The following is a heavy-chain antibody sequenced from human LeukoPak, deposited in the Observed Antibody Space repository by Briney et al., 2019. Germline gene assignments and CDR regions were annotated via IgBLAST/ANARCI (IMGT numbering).Heavy chain of an antibody. CDR2: INPNSGGT. Sequence: ASVKVSCKASGYTFTGYYMHWVRQAPGQGLEWMGWINPNSGGTNYVQKFQDRVTMTRDTSISTAYMELSRLRFDDTAVYYCARSTVLWFGESNADYYYGMDVWGQGTTVTVSS. CDR3: ARSTVLWFGESNADYYYGMDV. V-gene: IGHV1-2*02. J-gene: IGHJ6*02. D-gene: IGHD3-10*01. CDR1: GYTFTGYY.